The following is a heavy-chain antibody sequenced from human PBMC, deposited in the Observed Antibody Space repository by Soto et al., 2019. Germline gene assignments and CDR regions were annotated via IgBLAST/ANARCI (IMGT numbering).Heavy chain of an antibody. CDR3: GKDQGDYVNFDY. CDR1: GFTFSSYA. V-gene: IGHV3-11*01. Sequence: GGSLRLSCAASGFTFSSYAMSWIRQAPGKGLEWVSYISSSGSTIYYADSVKGRFTISRDNAKNSLYLKRNSLRAEDTAVYYCGKDQGDYVNFDYWGQGTLATVSS. J-gene: IGHJ4*02. D-gene: IGHD4-17*01. CDR2: ISSSGSTI.